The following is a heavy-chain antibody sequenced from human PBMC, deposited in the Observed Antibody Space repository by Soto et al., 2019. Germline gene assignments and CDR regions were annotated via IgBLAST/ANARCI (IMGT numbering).Heavy chain of an antibody. V-gene: IGHV4-59*01. CDR3: ARDQEGWSGNRNVNWFDP. Sequence: SATLSLTCTVSGGSISSYYWSWIRQPPGKRLEWIGYIYYSGSTNYNPSLKSRVTISVDTSKNQFSLKLSSVTAADTAVYYCARDQEGWSGNRNVNWFDPWGQGTLVIVSS. D-gene: IGHD3-3*01. CDR1: GGSISSYY. J-gene: IGHJ5*02. CDR2: IYYSGST.